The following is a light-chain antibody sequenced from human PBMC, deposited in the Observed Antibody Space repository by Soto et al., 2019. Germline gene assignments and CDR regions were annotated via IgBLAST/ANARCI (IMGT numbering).Light chain of an antibody. CDR2: GAS. CDR1: QSVDSSF. V-gene: IGKV3-20*01. CDR3: QQYVSSVT. J-gene: IGKJ1*01. Sequence: EIVLTQSPGSLSLSPGERATLSCRASQSVDSSFFAWYQQKPGQAPRLLIYGASNRATGIPDRFSGRGSGTDFPLSLTGLEPEDFAVYYCQQYVSSVTFGQGTKVEIK.